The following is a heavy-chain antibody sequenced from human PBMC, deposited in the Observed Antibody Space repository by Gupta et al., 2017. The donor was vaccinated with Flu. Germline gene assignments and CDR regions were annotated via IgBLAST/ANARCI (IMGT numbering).Heavy chain of an antibody. V-gene: IGHV1-8*01. J-gene: IGHJ6*03. CDR2: MNPNSGNT. CDR1: GYTFTSYD. Sequence: QVLLVQSGAEVKKPGASVKVSCKASGYTFTSYDINWVRQTAGQGFEWMGWMNPNSGNTGYEQKFQGRGTMTRNTSISTAYMDLSNLTSDDTAVYYCARRISGFGSGVLTFYMDVWGKGTTVTVSS. D-gene: IGHD3-3*01. CDR3: ARRISGFGSGVLTFYMDV.